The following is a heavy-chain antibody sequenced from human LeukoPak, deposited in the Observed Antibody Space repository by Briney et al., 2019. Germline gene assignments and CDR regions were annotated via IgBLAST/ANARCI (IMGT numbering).Heavy chain of an antibody. V-gene: IGHV4-34*01. CDR3: ARNGRDGYNY. CDR1: SGSFSGYY. D-gene: IGHD5-24*01. CDR2: INHSGST. J-gene: IGHJ4*02. Sequence: SETLSLTCAVYSGSFSGYYWSWIRQPPGKGLEWIGEINHSGSTNYNPSLKSRVTISVDTSKNQFSLKLSSVTAADTAVYYCARNGRDGYNYWGQGTLVTVSS.